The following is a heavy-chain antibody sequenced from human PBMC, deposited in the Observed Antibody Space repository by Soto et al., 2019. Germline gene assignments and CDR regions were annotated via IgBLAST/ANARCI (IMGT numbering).Heavy chain of an antibody. Sequence: ESGGGVVQPGRSLRLTCAASGFTFSSNGMHWVRQPPGKGLEWVALIAYDGSKTYYGDSVRGRFPISRDNSENKLFLQMNSLRAEDTAVYYCARWVGGSMFDNSGKYDSWGQGTLVTVSS. D-gene: IGHD3-22*01. CDR2: IAYDGSKT. CDR1: GFTFSSNG. CDR3: ARWVGGSMFDNSGKYDS. J-gene: IGHJ5*01. V-gene: IGHV3-30*03.